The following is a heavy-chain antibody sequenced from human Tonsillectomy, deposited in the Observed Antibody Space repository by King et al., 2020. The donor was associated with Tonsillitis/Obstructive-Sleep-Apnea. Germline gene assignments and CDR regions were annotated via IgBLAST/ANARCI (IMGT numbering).Heavy chain of an antibody. D-gene: IGHD3-9*01. CDR3: AGAPYYDILTGREYYFNY. J-gene: IGHJ4*02. CDR2: IYYSGST. Sequence: QLQESGPGLVKPSETLSLTCTVSGGSISSYYWSWIRQPPGKGLEWIGYIYYSGSTNSNASLKSRVTIIVETSNNQFSLKLSSVTAADTAVYYCAGAPYYDILTGREYYFNYWGQGTLVTVSS. CDR1: GGSISSYY. V-gene: IGHV4-59*01.